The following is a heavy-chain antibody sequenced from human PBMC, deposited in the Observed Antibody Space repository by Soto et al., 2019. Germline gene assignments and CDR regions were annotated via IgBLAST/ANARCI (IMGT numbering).Heavy chain of an antibody. CDR2: IIPIFGTA. J-gene: IGHJ6*02. CDR3: ARDGGGLRLGELSFPIPYYYYGMDV. CDR1: GGTFSSYA. D-gene: IGHD3-16*02. Sequence: QVQLVQSGAEVKKPGSSVKVSCKASGGTFSSYAISWVRQAPGQGLEWMGGIIPIFGTANYAQKFQGRVTITADESTSRGCREVGSGRSEDSAVYYCARDGGGLRLGELSFPIPYYYYGMDVWGQGTTVTVSS. V-gene: IGHV1-69*01.